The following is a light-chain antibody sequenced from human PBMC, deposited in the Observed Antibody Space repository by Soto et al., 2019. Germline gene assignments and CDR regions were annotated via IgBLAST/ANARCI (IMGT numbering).Light chain of an antibody. Sequence: QSVLTQPPSASGTPGQSLTISCSGSSSNIGSHFVYWYQHLPGTAPKLLIFRDGQRPSGVPARFFGSKSGTSASLAITGLRSEDEVDYYCAVWDQSLTGWVFGGGTKVTVL. J-gene: IGLJ3*02. V-gene: IGLV1-47*01. CDR2: RDG. CDR3: AVWDQSLTGWV. CDR1: SSNIGSHF.